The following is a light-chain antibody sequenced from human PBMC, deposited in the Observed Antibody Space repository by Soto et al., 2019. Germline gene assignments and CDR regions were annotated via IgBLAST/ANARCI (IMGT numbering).Light chain of an antibody. J-gene: IGKJ2*01. CDR3: EPDFNWTT. Sequence: TLSVSPGERATLSCRASQSVSSNLAWYQQKPGQAPRLLIYGASTRATGIPARFSGSGSGTEFTLTISSLQSEDIAVYYCEPDFNWTTFGHG. V-gene: IGKV3-15*01. CDR2: GAS. CDR1: QSVSSN.